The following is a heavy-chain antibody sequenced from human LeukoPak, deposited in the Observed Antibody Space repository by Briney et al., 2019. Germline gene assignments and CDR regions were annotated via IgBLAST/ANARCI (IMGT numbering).Heavy chain of an antibody. Sequence: ASVKVSCKASGYTFTSYGISWVRQAPGQGLEWMGWISAYNGNTNYAQKLQGRVTMTTDTSTSTAYMELRSLRSDDTAVYYYARGWRGGHTAMVTLFDYWGQGTLVTVSS. D-gene: IGHD5-18*01. CDR3: ARGWRGGHTAMVTLFDY. V-gene: IGHV1-18*04. CDR2: ISAYNGNT. J-gene: IGHJ4*02. CDR1: GYTFTSYG.